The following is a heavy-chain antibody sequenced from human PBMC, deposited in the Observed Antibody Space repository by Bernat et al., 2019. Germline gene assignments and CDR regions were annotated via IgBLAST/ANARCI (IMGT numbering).Heavy chain of an antibody. CDR3: AKCLPESESYNWYFDL. Sequence: EEQLLESGGGLVQPGGSLRLSCAASGFTFSSHAMAWVRQAPGRGLEWVSGISRSGGRTFYADSVKGRFTISRDNSKNTLYLQMTSLRAEDTAVYYCAKCLPESESYNWYFDLWGRATLVTVSS. CDR1: GFTFSSHA. J-gene: IGHJ2*01. V-gene: IGHV3-23*01. CDR2: ISRSGGRT. D-gene: IGHD2-2*02.